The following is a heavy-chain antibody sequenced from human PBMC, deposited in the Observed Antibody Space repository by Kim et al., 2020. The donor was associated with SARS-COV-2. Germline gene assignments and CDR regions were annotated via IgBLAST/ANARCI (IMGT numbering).Heavy chain of an antibody. CDR2: ISGSGGSS. V-gene: IGHV3-23*01. CDR1: GFALMNYA. D-gene: IGHD3-10*01. CDR3: VKSVGEYYCYYGLDV. Sequence: GGSLRLSCAASGFALMNYAMTWVRQAPGKGLEWVSGISGSGGSSYYADSVKGRFTISRDNSKDTVYLQMNSLRADDTAVYYCVKSVGEYYCYYGLDVWGQGTTVTVSS. J-gene: IGHJ6*02.